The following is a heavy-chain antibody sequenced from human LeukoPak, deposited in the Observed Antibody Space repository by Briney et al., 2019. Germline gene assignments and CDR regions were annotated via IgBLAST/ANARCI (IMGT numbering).Heavy chain of an antibody. CDR2: INAGNGNT. J-gene: IGHJ5*02. Sequence: GASVKVSCKASGGTFSSYAISWVRQAPGQGLEWMGWINAGNGNTKYSQKFQGRVTITRDTSASTAYMELSSLRSEDTAVYYCARDRRGRSSGWYGSSHLGFDPWGQGTLVTVSS. D-gene: IGHD6-19*01. CDR1: GGTFSSYA. V-gene: IGHV1-3*01. CDR3: ARDRRGRSSGWYGSSHLGFDP.